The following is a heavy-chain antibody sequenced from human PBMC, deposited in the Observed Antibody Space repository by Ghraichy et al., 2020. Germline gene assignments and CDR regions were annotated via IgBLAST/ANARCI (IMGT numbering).Heavy chain of an antibody. J-gene: IGHJ6*02. CDR3: ASDRAILNYGIDV. D-gene: IGHD2-2*01. V-gene: IGHV4-59*01. CDR2: VSHSGNT. CDR1: GGPISSNY. Sequence: ETLSLTCIVSGGPISSNYWTWIRQPPGKGLEWIGYVSHSGNTNYNPSLKSRVTISVDTSKNQFSLRLTSVTTADTAVYYCASDRAILNYGIDVWGQGTTVTVS.